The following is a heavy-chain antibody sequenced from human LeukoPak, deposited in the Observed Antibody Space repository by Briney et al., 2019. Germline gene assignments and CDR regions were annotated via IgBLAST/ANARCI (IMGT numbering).Heavy chain of an antibody. J-gene: IGHJ4*02. CDR2: IKGDGIST. D-gene: IGHD3-3*01. CDR1: GFTFSSYW. Sequence: GGSLRLSCAASGFTFSSYWMSWVRQAPGQGLVWVSRIKGDGISTNYADSVKGRFTISRDIAKNTLYLQMNSLRAEDTGVYYCAKDHYWSIDYWGRGTLVTVSS. CDR3: AKDHYWSIDY. V-gene: IGHV3-74*01.